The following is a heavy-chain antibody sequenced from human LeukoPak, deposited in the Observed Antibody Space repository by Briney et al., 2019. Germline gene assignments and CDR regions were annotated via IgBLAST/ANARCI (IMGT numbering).Heavy chain of an antibody. V-gene: IGHV4-39*01. CDR2: IYYSGST. Sequence: SETLSLTCTVSGGSISSSSYYWGWIRQPPGKGLEWIGSIYYSGSTYYNPSLKSRVTISVDTSKNQFSLKVRSVTAADTSVYYCARRSIARGKVDVIVFDYWGQGALVTVSS. CDR3: ARRSIARGKVDVIVFDY. D-gene: IGHD2-21*01. J-gene: IGHJ4*02. CDR1: GGSISSSSYY.